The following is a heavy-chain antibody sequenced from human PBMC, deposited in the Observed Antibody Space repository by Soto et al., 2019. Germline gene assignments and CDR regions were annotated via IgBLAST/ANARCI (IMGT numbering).Heavy chain of an antibody. Sequence: ASVKVSCKAAGHTFTGYYIHWVRQAPGQGLEWMGWINPNSGGTNYAQKFQGRVTMTRDTSISTAYMELSRLRSDDTAVYYCARVRFLVYYYYGMDVWGQGTKVTVSS. CDR3: ARVRFLVYYYYGMDV. J-gene: IGHJ6*02. V-gene: IGHV1-2*02. CDR2: INPNSGGT. CDR1: GHTFTGYY. D-gene: IGHD3-3*01.